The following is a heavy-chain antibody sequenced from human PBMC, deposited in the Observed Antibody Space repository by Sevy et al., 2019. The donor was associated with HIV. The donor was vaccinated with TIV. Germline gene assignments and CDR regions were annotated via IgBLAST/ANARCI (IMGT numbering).Heavy chain of an antibody. CDR3: AKEMYSSGWFPFDY. V-gene: IGHV3-9*01. Sequence: GGSLRLSCAASGFTFDDYAMHWVRQAPGKGLEWVSGISWNSGSICYADSVKGRFTISRDNAKNSLYLQMNSLRAEDTALYYCAKEMYSSGWFPFDYWGQGTLVTVSS. CDR2: ISWNSGSI. CDR1: GFTFDDYA. J-gene: IGHJ4*02. D-gene: IGHD6-19*01.